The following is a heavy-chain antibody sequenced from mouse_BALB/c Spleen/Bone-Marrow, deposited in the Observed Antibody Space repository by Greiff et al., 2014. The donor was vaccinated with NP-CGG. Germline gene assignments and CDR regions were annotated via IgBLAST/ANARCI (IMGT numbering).Heavy chain of an antibody. CDR3: ATHHRYDRRFAY. V-gene: IGHV14-3*02. D-gene: IGHD2-14*01. CDR2: IDPANGNT. CDR1: GFNIKDTY. Sequence: VTLKECGAELVKPGASVKLSCTASGFNIKDTYMHWVKQRPEQGLEWIGRIDPANGNTKYDPKFQGKATITADTSSNTAYLQLSSLTSEDTAVYYCATHHRYDRRFAYWGQGTLVTVSA. J-gene: IGHJ3*01.